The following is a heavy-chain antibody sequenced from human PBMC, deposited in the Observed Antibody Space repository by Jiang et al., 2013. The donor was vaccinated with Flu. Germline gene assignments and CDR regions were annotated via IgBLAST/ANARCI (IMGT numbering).Heavy chain of an antibody. Sequence: SGAEVKKPGASVKVSCKASGYTFTSYGISWVRQAPGQGLEWMGWITAYNGNRNSVQRLQGRVTMTTDTSTSTAYMELRSLRSDDTAVYYCARDSHPYGSGSYYEYHYGMDVWGQGTTVTV. D-gene: IGHD3-10*01. J-gene: IGHJ6*02. V-gene: IGHV1-18*01. CDR1: GYTFTSYG. CDR3: ARDSHPYGSGSYYEYHYGMDV. CDR2: ITAYNGNR.